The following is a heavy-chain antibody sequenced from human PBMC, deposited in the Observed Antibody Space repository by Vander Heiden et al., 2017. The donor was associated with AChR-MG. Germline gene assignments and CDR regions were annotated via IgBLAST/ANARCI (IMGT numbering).Heavy chain of an antibody. Sequence: EVQLVESGGGLVKPGGSLRLSCAAYGFTFSSYSMNWVRQAPGEELERVSSISSSSSYIYYADSVKGRFTISRDNAKNSLYLQMNSLRAEDTAVYYCARDSTVFGSGSRSYYYYYYGMDVWGQGTTVTVSS. V-gene: IGHV3-21*01. J-gene: IGHJ6*02. CDR2: ISSSSSYI. CDR1: GFTFSSYS. D-gene: IGHD3-10*01. CDR3: ARDSTVFGSGSRSYYYYYYGMDV.